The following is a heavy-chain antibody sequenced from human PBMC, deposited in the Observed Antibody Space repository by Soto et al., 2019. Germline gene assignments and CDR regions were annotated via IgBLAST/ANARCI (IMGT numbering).Heavy chain of an antibody. CDR1: GYTFSSYG. CDR2: ISAYNGNT. Sequence: ASGKVSCKASGYTFSSYGIGWVRQAPGQGLERMGWISAYNGNTNYAQKLQGRVTMTTDTSTSTAYMELRSLRSDDTAVYYCARDEQLGYYYYGMDVRGQGTTVTVSS. D-gene: IGHD6-13*01. J-gene: IGHJ6*02. CDR3: ARDEQLGYYYYGMDV. V-gene: IGHV1-18*01.